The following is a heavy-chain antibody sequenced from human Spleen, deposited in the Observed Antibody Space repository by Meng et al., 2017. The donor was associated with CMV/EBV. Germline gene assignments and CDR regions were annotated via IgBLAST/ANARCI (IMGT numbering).Heavy chain of an antibody. CDR2: ISWNGANT. V-gene: IGHV3-9*01. D-gene: IGHD6-13*01. CDR3: ASIGAGAHDY. J-gene: IGHJ4*02. Sequence: SLKISCAASGFTFEDKAMHWVRQAPGKGLEWVASISWNGANTASADSVKGRFTVSRDNAKNSLYLQMNSLRVEDTALYYCASIGAGAHDYWGQGTLVTVSS. CDR1: GFTFEDKA.